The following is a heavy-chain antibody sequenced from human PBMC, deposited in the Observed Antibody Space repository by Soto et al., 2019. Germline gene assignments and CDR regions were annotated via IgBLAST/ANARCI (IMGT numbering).Heavy chain of an antibody. CDR3: ARGEGELLQFDY. CDR1: GGSISSGGYS. Sequence: TLSLTCAVSGGSISSGGYSWSWIRQPPGKGLEWIGYIYHSGSTYYNPSLKSRVTISVDRSKNQFSLKVSSVTAADTAVYYCARGEGELLQFDYWGQGTLVTVSS. CDR2: IYHSGST. J-gene: IGHJ4*02. V-gene: IGHV4-30-2*01. D-gene: IGHD3-10*01.